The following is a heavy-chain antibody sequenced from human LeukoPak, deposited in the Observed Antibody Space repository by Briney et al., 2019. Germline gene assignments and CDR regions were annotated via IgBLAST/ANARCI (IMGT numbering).Heavy chain of an antibody. D-gene: IGHD5-24*01. CDR3: ARGGRDGHNPAVDY. Sequence: SVKVSCKASGGTFSSYTISWVRQAPGQGLEWMGRIIPILGIANYAQKFQGRVTITTDKSTSTAYMELSSLRSEDTAVYYCARGGRDGHNPAVDYWGQGTLVTVSS. CDR1: GGTFSSYT. J-gene: IGHJ4*02. V-gene: IGHV1-69*02. CDR2: IIPILGIA.